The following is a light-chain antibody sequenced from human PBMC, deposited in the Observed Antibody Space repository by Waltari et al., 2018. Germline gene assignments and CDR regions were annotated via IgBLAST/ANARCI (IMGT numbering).Light chain of an antibody. CDR1: KLGDKY. CDR2: QDS. Sequence: YELTQPPSVSVSPGQTASITCSGDKLGDKYACWYQQKPGQSPVLVIYQDSKRPSGIPVRFSGSNSGNTATLTISGTQAMDEADYYCQSWDSSTHVVFGGGTKLTVL. V-gene: IGLV3-1*01. J-gene: IGLJ2*01. CDR3: QSWDSSTHVV.